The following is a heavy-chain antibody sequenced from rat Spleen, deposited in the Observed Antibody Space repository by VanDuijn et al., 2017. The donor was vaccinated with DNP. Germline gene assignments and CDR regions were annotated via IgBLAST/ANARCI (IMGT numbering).Heavy chain of an antibody. CDR1: GFTFDNYW. CDR3: ARVGDFHDGGDGDVLDA. V-gene: IGHV5-31*01. D-gene: IGHD1-12*02. J-gene: IGHJ4*01. Sequence: EVQLVESGGDLVQPGRSLMLSCVASGFTFDNYWMTWIRQVPGKGLEWIASITGGSGTTSYPDSVKGRFTISRDDAKNTLSLQMNSLRSEDTATYYCARVGDFHDGGDGDVLDAWGQGTSVTVSS. CDR2: ITGGSGTT.